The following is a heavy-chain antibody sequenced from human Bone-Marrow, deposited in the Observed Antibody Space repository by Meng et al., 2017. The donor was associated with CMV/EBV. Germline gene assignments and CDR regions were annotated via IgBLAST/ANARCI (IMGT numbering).Heavy chain of an antibody. CDR2: IHYNGGT. CDR3: ARKIDWFDP. Sequence: LTCTVSSGSVGSAGYYWRWIRQSPGKGLEWIAYIHYNGGTNYNPSFKSRVTISIDTSKNQFSLKLRSVTAADTAVYYCARKIDWFDPWGPGTLVTVSS. D-gene: IGHD3-22*01. V-gene: IGHV4-61*08. CDR1: SGSVGSAGYY. J-gene: IGHJ5*02.